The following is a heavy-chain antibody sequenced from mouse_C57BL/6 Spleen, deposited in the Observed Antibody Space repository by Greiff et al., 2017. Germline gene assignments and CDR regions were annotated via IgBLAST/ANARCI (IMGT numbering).Heavy chain of an antibody. J-gene: IGHJ3*01. CDR2: IYPGSGST. Sequence: QVQLQQPGAELVKPGASVKMSCKASGYTFTSYWITWVKQRPGQGLEWIGDIYPGSGSTNYNEKFKSKATLTVDTSSSTAYMQLSSLTSEDSAVYYCARETVYGNYGAYWGQGTLVTGAA. D-gene: IGHD2-1*01. V-gene: IGHV1-55*01. CDR3: ARETVYGNYGAY. CDR1: GYTFTSYW.